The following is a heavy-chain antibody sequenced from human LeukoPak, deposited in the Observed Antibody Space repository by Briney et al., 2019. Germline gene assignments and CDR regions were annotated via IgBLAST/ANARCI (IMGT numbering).Heavy chain of an antibody. CDR1: GGSISSGGYS. Sequence: PSETLSLTCAVSGGSISSGGYSWSWIRQPPGKGLEWIGEINHSGSTNYNPSLKSRVTISVDTSKNQFSLKLSSVTAADTAVYYCARGGRVKHYYGSGSYYNTHGMDVWGQGTTVTVSS. D-gene: IGHD3-10*01. CDR3: ARGGRVKHYYGSGSYYNTHGMDV. V-gene: IGHV4-30-2*01. J-gene: IGHJ6*02. CDR2: INHSGST.